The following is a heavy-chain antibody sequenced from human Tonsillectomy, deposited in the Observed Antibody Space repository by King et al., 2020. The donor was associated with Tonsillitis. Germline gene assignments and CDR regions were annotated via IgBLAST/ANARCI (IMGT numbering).Heavy chain of an antibody. CDR1: GFTFDDYA. D-gene: IGHD1-26*01. CDR3: AKDMAAGGGAPVPYYYYGMDV. CDR2: ISWNSGSI. Sequence: VQLVESGGGLVQPGRSLRLSCAASGFTFDDYAMHWVRQAPGKGLEWVSGISWNSGSIGYADSVKGRFTISRDNAKNSLYLQMNSLRAEDTALYYCAKDMAAGGGAPVPYYYYGMDVWGQGTTVTVSS. J-gene: IGHJ6*02. V-gene: IGHV3-9*01.